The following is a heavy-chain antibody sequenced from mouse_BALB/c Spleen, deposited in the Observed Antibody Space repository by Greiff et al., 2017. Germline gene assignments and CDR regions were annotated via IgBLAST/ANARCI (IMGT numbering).Heavy chain of an antibody. CDR1: GYTFTSYV. D-gene: IGHD2-10*02. CDR3: ARSGGWYGNFYYAMDD. J-gene: IGHJ4*01. CDR2: INPYNDGT. V-gene: IGHV1-14*01. Sequence: EVQLQQSGPELVKPGASVKMSCKASGYTFTSYVMHWVKQKPGQGLEWIGYINPYNDGTKYNEKFKGKATLTSDKSSSTAYMELSSLTSEDSAVYYCARSGGWYGNFYYAMDDWGQGTSVTVSS.